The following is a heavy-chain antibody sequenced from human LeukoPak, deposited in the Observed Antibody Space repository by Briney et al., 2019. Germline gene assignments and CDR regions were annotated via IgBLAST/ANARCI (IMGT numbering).Heavy chain of an antibody. J-gene: IGHJ4*02. V-gene: IGHV3-7*04. CDR3: ARADSYGSILDY. CDR2: IDQYGRAK. CDR1: GFTFSNYW. D-gene: IGHD5-18*01. Sequence: GGSLRLSCAASGFTFSNYWMSWVRQAPGKGLEWVASIDQYGRAKYYVDSVRGRFSFSRDNTKNSLHLQMNSLRAEDTAVYYCARADSYGSILDYWGQGTRVIDSS.